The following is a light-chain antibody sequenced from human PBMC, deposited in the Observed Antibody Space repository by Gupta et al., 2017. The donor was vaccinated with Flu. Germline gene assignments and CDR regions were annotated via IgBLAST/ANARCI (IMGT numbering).Light chain of an antibody. V-gene: IGKV4-1*01. CDR2: WAS. J-gene: IGKJ4*01. Sequence: DIVITQSAESLAVCLGERATINCKSSQSVLFSSTNNNNLAWYQQRPRQPPKLLIYWASTRESGVPDRCSGSGSGTDFTLTISSLQAEDVAVYYCQQYCSSLPTFGGGTKVEIK. CDR1: QSVLFSSTNNNN. CDR3: QQYCSSLPT.